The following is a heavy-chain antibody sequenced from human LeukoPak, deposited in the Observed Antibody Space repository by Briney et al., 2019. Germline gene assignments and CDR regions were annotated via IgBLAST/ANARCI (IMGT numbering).Heavy chain of an antibody. D-gene: IGHD2-8*02. V-gene: IGHV4-59*08. J-gene: IGHJ4*02. CDR3: AGHHPRNTVDF. Sequence: TSETLSLTCTVSGGSISSHYWGWIRQPPGKGLEWIAYISDIGSINYNPSLKSRVTISLDTSKNQFSLKLSSVTAADTAVYYCAGHHPRNTVDFWGQGTLVTVSS. CDR2: ISDIGSI. CDR1: GGSISSHY.